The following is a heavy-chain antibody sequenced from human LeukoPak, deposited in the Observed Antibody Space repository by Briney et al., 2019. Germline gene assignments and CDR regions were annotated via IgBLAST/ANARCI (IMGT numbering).Heavy chain of an antibody. Sequence: PSETLSLTCAVSGGSFSGYYWSWTRQPPGKGLEWIGEIFHSGNTKYNPSLKSRVTISVDTSKNPFSLNLTSVTAADTAVYYCARFGSSTWYKGAFDIWGQGTMVTVAS. V-gene: IGHV4-34*12. CDR1: GGSFSGYY. CDR2: IFHSGNT. J-gene: IGHJ3*02. D-gene: IGHD6-13*01. CDR3: ARFGSSTWYKGAFDI.